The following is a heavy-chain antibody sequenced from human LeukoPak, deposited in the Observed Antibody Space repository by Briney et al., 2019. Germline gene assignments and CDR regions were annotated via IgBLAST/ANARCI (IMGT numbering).Heavy chain of an antibody. D-gene: IGHD3-22*01. CDR2: ISGSGGST. CDR1: GFTFSSYA. J-gene: IGHJ3*02. CDR3: AKDKEAYYYDSSGYYRDAFDI. V-gene: IGHV3-23*01. Sequence: QPGGSLRLSCAASGFTFSSYAMNWVRQAPGKGLEWVSAISGSGGSTYYADSVKGRFTISRDNSKNTLYLQMNSLRAEDTAVYYCAKDKEAYYYDSSGYYRDAFDIWGQGTMVTVSS.